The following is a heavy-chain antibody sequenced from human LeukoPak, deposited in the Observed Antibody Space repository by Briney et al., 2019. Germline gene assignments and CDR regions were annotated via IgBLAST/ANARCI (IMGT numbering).Heavy chain of an antibody. CDR3: ARGLGDWGSGWYFDL. Sequence: GGSLRLSCAASGFTFSSYGLHWVRQAPGKGLEWVTVIYSDESYKYYADSVKGRFTISRANSKNTLYLQMSSLRAEDTAVYYCARGLGDWGSGWYFDLWGRGTLVTVSS. J-gene: IGHJ2*01. CDR1: GFTFSSYG. D-gene: IGHD2-21*02. CDR2: IYSDESYK. V-gene: IGHV3-33*01.